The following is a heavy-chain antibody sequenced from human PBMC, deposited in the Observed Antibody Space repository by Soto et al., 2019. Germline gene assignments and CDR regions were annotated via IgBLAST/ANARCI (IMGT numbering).Heavy chain of an antibody. Sequence: SVKVSCKASGGTFSSYAISWVRQAPGQGLEWMGGIIPIFGTANYAQKFQGRVTITADESTSTAYMELSSLRSEDTAVYYCARTATTVVTRAPFDYWGQGTLVTVSS. CDR3: ARTATTVVTRAPFDY. V-gene: IGHV1-69*13. CDR2: IIPIFGTA. CDR1: GGTFSSYA. J-gene: IGHJ4*02. D-gene: IGHD4-17*01.